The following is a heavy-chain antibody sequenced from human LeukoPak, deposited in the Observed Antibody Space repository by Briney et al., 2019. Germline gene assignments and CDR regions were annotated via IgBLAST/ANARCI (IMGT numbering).Heavy chain of an antibody. D-gene: IGHD4-17*01. Sequence: SETLSLTCTVSGGSISSSSYYWGWIRQPPGKGLEWIGSIYYSGSTYYNPSLKSRVTISVDTSKNQFSLKLSSVTAADTAVYFCAREDYGDYGAFDYWGQGTLVPVSS. V-gene: IGHV4-39*07. CDR2: IYYSGST. CDR1: GGSISSSSYY. CDR3: AREDYGDYGAFDY. J-gene: IGHJ4*02.